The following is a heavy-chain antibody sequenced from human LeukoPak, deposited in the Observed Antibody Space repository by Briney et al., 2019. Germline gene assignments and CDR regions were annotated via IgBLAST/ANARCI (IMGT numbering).Heavy chain of an antibody. CDR2: IDPSGGST. D-gene: IGHD1-1*01. CDR1: GYTFTNFY. CDR3: ARIGRRPSDAFDI. J-gene: IGHJ3*02. Sequence: ASVKVSCKASGYTFTNFYMHWVRQAPGQGPEWIGRIDPSGGSTYYAQKFQGRVTMTRDTSTSTVYMELSSLRSEDTAVYYCARIGRRPSDAFDIWGRETVVTVSS. V-gene: IGHV1-46*01.